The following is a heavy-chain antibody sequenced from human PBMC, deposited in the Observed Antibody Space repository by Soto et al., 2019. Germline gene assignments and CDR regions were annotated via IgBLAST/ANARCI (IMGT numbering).Heavy chain of an antibody. Sequence: QVQLVQSGAEVKKPGSSVRVSCKASGGTLRNYGISWVRQAPGQGLEWMGGIIPVFGTANYAQKFEGTVSVTAHERRGTVNTDTSSRRSEGTGVYYCSGGEAAEIVVTTWYGMSVWGQGDTVTVSS. D-gene: IGHD3-22*01. CDR3: SGGEAAEIVVTTWYGMSV. V-gene: IGHV1-69*12. CDR1: GGTLRNYG. J-gene: IGHJ6*02. CDR2: IIPVFGTA.